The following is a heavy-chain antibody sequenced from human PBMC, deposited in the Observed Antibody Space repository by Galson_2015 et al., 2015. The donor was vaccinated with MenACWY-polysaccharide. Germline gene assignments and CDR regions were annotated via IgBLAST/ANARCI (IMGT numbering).Heavy chain of an antibody. CDR3: AGGGSYYYDTR. CDR2: VHSSERS. D-gene: IGHD3-22*01. J-gene: IGHJ1*01. Sequence: ETLSLTCSVSGSSITDYYWTWIRQAPGRGLEWIGYVHSSERSSYNPSLESRVFISLDTSQNHFSLKLDSVTTADTAVYYCAGGGSYYYDTRWGQGTLVTVSS. CDR1: GSSITDYY. V-gene: IGHV4-59*01.